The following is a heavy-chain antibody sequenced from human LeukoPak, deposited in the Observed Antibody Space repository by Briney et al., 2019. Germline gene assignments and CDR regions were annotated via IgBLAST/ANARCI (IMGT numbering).Heavy chain of an antibody. CDR1: GGSFSGYY. D-gene: IGHD3-3*01. CDR3: ASFPYDFWSGYPLRGGSFDY. CDR2: INHSGST. J-gene: IGHJ4*02. V-gene: IGHV4-34*01. Sequence: PSETLSLTCAVYGGSFSGYYWSWIRQPPGKGLEWIGEINHSGSTNYNPSLKSRVTISVDTSKNQFSLKLSSVTAADTAVYYCASFPYDFWSGYPLRGGSFDYRGQGTLVTVSS.